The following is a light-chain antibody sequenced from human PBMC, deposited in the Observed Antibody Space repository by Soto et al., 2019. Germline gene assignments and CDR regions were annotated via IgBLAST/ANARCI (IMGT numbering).Light chain of an antibody. V-gene: IGLV1-40*01. Sequence: QSVLTQPPSVSGAPGQRVTISCTGTSSNIGAGYDVHWYQQFSETAPRLLIYDNNNRPSGVPDRFSASKSGTSASLAITGLQAEDEADYYCQSYDSSLSGSTVFGTGTKVTVL. CDR2: DNN. J-gene: IGLJ1*01. CDR3: QSYDSSLSGSTV. CDR1: SSNIGAGYD.